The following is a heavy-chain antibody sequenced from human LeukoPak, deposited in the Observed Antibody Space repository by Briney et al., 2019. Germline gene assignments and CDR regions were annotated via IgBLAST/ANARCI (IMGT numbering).Heavy chain of an antibody. J-gene: IGHJ4*02. V-gene: IGHV3-48*03. CDR1: GFTFSSYA. CDR2: ISSSGSTI. Sequence: PGGSLRLSCAASGFTFSSYAMNWVRQAPGKGLEWVSYISSSGSTIYYADSVKGRFTISRDNAKNSLYLQMNSLRAEDTAVYYCARWGRSSGWPKGIAYFDYWGQGTLVTVSS. D-gene: IGHD6-19*01. CDR3: ARWGRSSGWPKGIAYFDY.